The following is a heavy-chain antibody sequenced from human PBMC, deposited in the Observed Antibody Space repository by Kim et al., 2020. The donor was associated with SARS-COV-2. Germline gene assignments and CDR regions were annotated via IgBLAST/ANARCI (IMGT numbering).Heavy chain of an antibody. D-gene: IGHD1-26*01. J-gene: IGHJ6*02. CDR1: GGTFSSYA. CDR2: IIPIFGTA. CDR3: ASLGGRIPTYYYYGMDV. Sequence: SVKVSCKASGGTFSSYAISWVRQAPGQGLEWMGGIIPIFGTANYAQKFQGRVTITADESTSTAYMELSSLRSEDTAVYYCASLGGRIPTYYYYGMDVWGQGTTVTVSS. V-gene: IGHV1-69*13.